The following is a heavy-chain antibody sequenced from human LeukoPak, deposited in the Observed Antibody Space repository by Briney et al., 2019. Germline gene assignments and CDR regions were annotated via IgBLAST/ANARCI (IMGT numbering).Heavy chain of an antibody. Sequence: GASVKVSCKASGGTFSSCAISWVRQAPGQGLEWMGGIIPIFGTANYAQKFQGRVTITADESTSTAYMELSSLRSEDTAVYYCARGSRDGYILIFDYWGQGTLVTVSS. D-gene: IGHD5-24*01. CDR1: GGTFSSCA. CDR3: ARGSRDGYILIFDY. CDR2: IIPIFGTA. V-gene: IGHV1-69*13. J-gene: IGHJ4*02.